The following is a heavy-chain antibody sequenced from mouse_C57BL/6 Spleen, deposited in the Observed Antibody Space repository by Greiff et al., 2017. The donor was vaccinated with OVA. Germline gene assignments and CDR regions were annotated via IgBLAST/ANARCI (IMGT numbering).Heavy chain of an antibody. CDR1: GYAFSSSW. CDR3: ARRDSSGPWFAY. D-gene: IGHD3-2*02. CDR2: IYPGDGDT. J-gene: IGHJ3*01. V-gene: IGHV1-82*01. Sequence: VQLQESGPELVKPGASVKISCKASGYAFSSSWMNWVKQRPGKGLEWIGRIYPGDGDTNYNGKSKGKATLTADKSSSTAYMQLSSLTSEDSAVYFCARRDSSGPWFAYWGQGTLVTVSA.